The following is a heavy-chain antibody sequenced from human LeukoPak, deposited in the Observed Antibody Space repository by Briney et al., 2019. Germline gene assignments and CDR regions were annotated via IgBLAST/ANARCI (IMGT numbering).Heavy chain of an antibody. V-gene: IGHV3-21*01. Sequence: PGGSLRLSCAASGFTFNSYSMNWVRQAPGKGLEWVSSISSSSVYIYYADSLKGRFTISRDNAKNSLYLQMNSLRAEDTAVYYCARENHTPRGYCSSTSCSDYYMDVWGKGTTVTVSS. CDR3: ARENHTPRGYCSSTSCSDYYMDV. CDR1: GFTFNSYS. J-gene: IGHJ6*03. CDR2: ISSSSVYI. D-gene: IGHD2-2*01.